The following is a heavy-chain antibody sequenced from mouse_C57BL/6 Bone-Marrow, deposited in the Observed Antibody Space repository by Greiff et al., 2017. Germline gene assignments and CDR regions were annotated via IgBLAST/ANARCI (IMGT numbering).Heavy chain of an antibody. CDR1: GFNIKNTY. V-gene: IGHV14-3*01. CDR2: IDPANGNT. CDR3: VRGENYYGSSYVCFDY. D-gene: IGHD1-1*01. J-gene: IGHJ2*01. Sequence: EVQLQQSVAELVRPGASVKLSCTASGFNIKNTYMHWVKQRPEQGLEWIGRIDPANGNTKYAPKFQGKATITADTSSNTAYLQLSSLTSEDTAIYYCVRGENYYGSSYVCFDYWGQGTTLTVSS.